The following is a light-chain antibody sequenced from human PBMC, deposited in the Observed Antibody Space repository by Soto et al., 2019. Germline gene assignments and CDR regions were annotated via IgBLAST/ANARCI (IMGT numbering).Light chain of an antibody. CDR3: HKHDSSFT. V-gene: IGKV3-20*01. Sequence: IVLTQSPATLSLSPGERATLSCTASQHVTTTYIAWYQQKFGQAPRLLIYGASTRATGTPDRFTGGGFGTDFTLTISRVEPEDFAVYYCHKHDSSFTFVGGTKV. CDR2: GAS. CDR1: QHVTTTY. J-gene: IGKJ4*01.